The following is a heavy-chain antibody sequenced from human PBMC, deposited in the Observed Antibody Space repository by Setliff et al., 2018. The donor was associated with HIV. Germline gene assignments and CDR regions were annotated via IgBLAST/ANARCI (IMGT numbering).Heavy chain of an antibody. V-gene: IGHV1-69*10. D-gene: IGHD3-10*01. Sequence: ASVKVSCKASGGSSRTYSINWVRQAPGQGLEWMGQFIAVLDITSYAQKFQGRLTITADESTSTMYMELSSLRSDDTAVYYCAGPRGDEAFGIWGQGTMVTVSS. CDR2: FIAVLDIT. CDR3: AGPRGDEAFGI. CDR1: GGSSRTYS. J-gene: IGHJ3*02.